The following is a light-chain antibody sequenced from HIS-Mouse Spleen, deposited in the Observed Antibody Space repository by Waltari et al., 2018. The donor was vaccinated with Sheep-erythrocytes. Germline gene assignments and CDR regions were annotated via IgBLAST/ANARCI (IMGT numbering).Light chain of an antibody. CDR3: CSYAGSYTVV. J-gene: IGLJ2*01. CDR1: SSDVGGYNY. V-gene: IGLV2-11*01. Sequence: QSALTHPPSVSGSPGQSVTISCTGTSSDVGGYNYVSWYQQHPGKAPKLMIYDVSKRPSGVPDRFSGSKSGNTASLTISGLQAEDEADYYCCSYAGSYTVVFGGGTKLTVL. CDR2: DVS.